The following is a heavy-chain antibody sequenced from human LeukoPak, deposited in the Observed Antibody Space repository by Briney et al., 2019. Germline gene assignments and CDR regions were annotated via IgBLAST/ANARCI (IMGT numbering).Heavy chain of an antibody. CDR1: GFTFSSYW. CDR2: INSDGSST. V-gene: IGHV3-74*01. D-gene: IGHD6-13*01. J-gene: IGHJ4*02. Sequence: GGSLRLSCAASGFTFSSYWMHWVRQAPGKGLVWVSRINSDGSSTSYADSVKGRFTISRDNAKNTLYLQMNSLRAEDTAVYYCARAGSSRGYYFDYWGQGTLVTVSS. CDR3: ARAGSSRGYYFDY.